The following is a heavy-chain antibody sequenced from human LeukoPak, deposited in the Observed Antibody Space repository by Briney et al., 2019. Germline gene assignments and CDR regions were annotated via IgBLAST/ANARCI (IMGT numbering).Heavy chain of an antibody. CDR2: ITGTGGK. CDR3: ARGGSGWSYYYYYAMDV. CDR1: GFTLTNHG. Sequence: GGSLRLSCAVSGFTLTNHGVSWVRQAPGKGLEWVSIITGTGGKYYGDSVKGRFVLSRDNSKNTLYLQMNSLRAEDTAVYYCARGGSGWSYYYYYAMDVWGQGTTVTVSS. J-gene: IGHJ6*02. V-gene: IGHV3-23*01. D-gene: IGHD6-19*01.